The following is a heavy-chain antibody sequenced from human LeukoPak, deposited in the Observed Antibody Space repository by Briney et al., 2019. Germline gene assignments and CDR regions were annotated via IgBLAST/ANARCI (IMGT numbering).Heavy chain of an antibody. Sequence: SETLSLTCAVYGGSFSGYYWSWIRQSPGKGLEWIGYISYSGSTNYNPSLKSRVTISVDTSKNQFSLKLSSVTAADTAVYFCARDQKSTSCYDYWGPGTLVTVSS. CDR3: ARDQKSTSCYDY. J-gene: IGHJ4*02. CDR2: ISYSGST. V-gene: IGHV4-34*11. D-gene: IGHD2-2*01. CDR1: GGSFSGYY.